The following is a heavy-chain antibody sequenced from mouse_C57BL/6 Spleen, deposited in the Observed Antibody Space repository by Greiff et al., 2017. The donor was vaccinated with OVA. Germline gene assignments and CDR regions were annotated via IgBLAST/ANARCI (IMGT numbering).Heavy chain of an antibody. Sequence: EVKLVESGGGLVKPGGSLKLSCAASGFTFSSYAMSWVRQTPEKRLEWVATISDGGSYTYYPDNVKGRFTISRDNAKNTLYLQMSHLKSEDTAMYYCAHYGSSYYAMDYWGKGTSVTVSS. CDR3: AHYGSSYYAMDY. CDR1: GFTFSSYA. J-gene: IGHJ4*01. V-gene: IGHV5-4*03. CDR2: ISDGGSYT. D-gene: IGHD1-1*01.